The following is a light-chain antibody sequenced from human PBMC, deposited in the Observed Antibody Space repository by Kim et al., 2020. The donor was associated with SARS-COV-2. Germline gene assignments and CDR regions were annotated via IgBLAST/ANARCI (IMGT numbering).Light chain of an antibody. CDR3: QQCRGAPWT. CDR2: AAS. J-gene: IGKJ1*01. CDR1: QGINNY. V-gene: IGKV1-27*01. Sequence: ASVGDRVNITCRASQGINNYLAWYQQKPGKVPKLLIYAASALQSGVPSRFSGSGSGTDFTLTITSLQPEDVAAYYCQQCRGAPWTFGQGTKVDIK.